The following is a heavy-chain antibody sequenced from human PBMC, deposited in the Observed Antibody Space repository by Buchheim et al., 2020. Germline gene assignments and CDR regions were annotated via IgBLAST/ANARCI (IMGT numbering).Heavy chain of an antibody. J-gene: IGHJ6*02. CDR3: ARDLSYYGSGSLKYYYYGMDV. Sequence: QVQLVESGGGVVQPGRSLRLSCAASGFTFSSYAMHWVRQAPGKGLEWVAVISYDGSNKYYADSVKGRFTISRDNSKNTLYLQMNSLRAEDTAVYYCARDLSYYGSGSLKYYYYGMDVWGQGTT. V-gene: IGHV3-30-3*01. CDR1: GFTFSSYA. D-gene: IGHD3-10*01. CDR2: ISYDGSNK.